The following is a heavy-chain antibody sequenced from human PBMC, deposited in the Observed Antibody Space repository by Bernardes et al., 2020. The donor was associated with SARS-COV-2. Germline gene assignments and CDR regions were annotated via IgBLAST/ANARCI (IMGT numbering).Heavy chain of an antibody. J-gene: IGHJ6*03. CDR2: INPNSGGT. V-gene: IGHV1-2*02. CDR3: AREPYCSSTSCYHYYYYYMDV. D-gene: IGHD2-2*01. Sequence: VKACCMLSGYTFTGYYMHWVRQAPGQGLEWMGWINPNSGGTNYAQKFQGRVTMTRDTSISTAYMELSRLRSDDTAVYYCAREPYCSSTSCYHYYYYYMDVWGKGTTVTVSS. CDR1: GYTFTGYY.